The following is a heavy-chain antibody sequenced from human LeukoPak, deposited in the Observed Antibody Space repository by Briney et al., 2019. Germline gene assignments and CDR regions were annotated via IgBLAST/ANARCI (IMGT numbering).Heavy chain of an antibody. CDR3: ATLRGPYYFDY. CDR2: ISGSGGSA. J-gene: IGHJ4*02. D-gene: IGHD4-17*01. V-gene: IGHV3-23*01. CDR1: GFTFSSYA. Sequence: GGSLRLSCAASGFTFSSYAMSWVRQAPGKGLEWVSAISGSGGSAYYADSVKGRFTISRDNSKNTLYLQMNSLRAEDTAVYYCATLRGPYYFDYWGQGTLVTVSS.